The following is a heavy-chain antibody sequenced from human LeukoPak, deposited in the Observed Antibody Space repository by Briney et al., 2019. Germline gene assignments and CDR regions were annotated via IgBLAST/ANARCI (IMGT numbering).Heavy chain of an antibody. D-gene: IGHD1-26*01. Sequence: SVKVSCKASGGTFSSYAVSWVRQAPGQGLEWMGGIIPIFGTANYAQKFQGRVTITADESTSTAYMELSSLRSEDTAVYYCARGGSVGATYFDYWGQGTLVTVSS. CDR3: ARGGSVGATYFDY. CDR1: GGTFSSYA. CDR2: IIPIFGTA. J-gene: IGHJ4*02. V-gene: IGHV1-69*01.